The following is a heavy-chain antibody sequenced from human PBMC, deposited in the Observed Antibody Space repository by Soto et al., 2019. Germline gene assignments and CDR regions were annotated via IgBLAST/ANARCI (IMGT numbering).Heavy chain of an antibody. CDR1: GFTFSSYA. Sequence: PGGSLRLSCAASGFTFSSYAMKWVRQAPGKGLEWVSLIGESGTPTYYADSVKGRFSISRDNSKNTLYLEMNNLRAEDTAIYYCTNARTRGNVYYEFVYWGQGTLVTVSS. J-gene: IGHJ4*02. D-gene: IGHD3-3*01. CDR2: IGESGTPT. CDR3: TNARTRGNVYYEFVY. V-gene: IGHV3-23*01.